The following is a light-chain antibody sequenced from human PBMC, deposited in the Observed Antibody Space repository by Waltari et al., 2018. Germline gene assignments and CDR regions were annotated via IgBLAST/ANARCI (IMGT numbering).Light chain of an antibody. CDR2: LNSDGSH. J-gene: IGLJ2*01. V-gene: IGLV4-69*01. Sequence: QLVLTQSPSASASLGASVQLTCTLSRGHTNYAIAWHQQQPKKSPRFLMKLNSDGSHTKGDGIPDRFSGSSAGAERFLTISSLQSEDEGDYYCQTWDTDIHVVFGGGTKL. CDR3: QTWDTDIHVV. CDR1: RGHTNYA.